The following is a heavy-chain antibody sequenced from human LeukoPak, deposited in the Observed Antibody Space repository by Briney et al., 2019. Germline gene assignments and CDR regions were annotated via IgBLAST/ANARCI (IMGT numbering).Heavy chain of an antibody. V-gene: IGHV1-69*01. J-gene: IGHJ6*03. D-gene: IGHD1-1*01. CDR1: GGTFSSYA. CDR2: IIPIFGTA. Sequence: SVKVSCKASGGTFSSYAISWVRQAPGQGLEWMGGIIPIFGTANYAQKFQGRVTITADESTSTAYMELSSLRSEDTAVYYCAQGGDDDSNNYYYYMDVWGKGTTVTVSS. CDR3: AQGGDDDSNNYYYYMDV.